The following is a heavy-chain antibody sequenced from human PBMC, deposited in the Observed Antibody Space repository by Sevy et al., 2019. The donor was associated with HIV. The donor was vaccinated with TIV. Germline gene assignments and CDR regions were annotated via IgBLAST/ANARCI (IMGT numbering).Heavy chain of an antibody. CDR1: GSGFRFDDYA. V-gene: IGHV3-9*01. Sequence: GGSLRLSCVASGSGFRFDDYAMNWVRQAPGKGLEWVAGISWNGFSTGYGDSVKGRATISRDNAKNSVYLQMNNLRDEDTALYYCAKATVPVGYRFDYQYTYYYGMDVWGQGTTVTVSS. J-gene: IGHJ6*02. CDR2: ISWNGFST. D-gene: IGHD5-18*01. CDR3: AKATVPVGYRFDYQYTYYYGMDV.